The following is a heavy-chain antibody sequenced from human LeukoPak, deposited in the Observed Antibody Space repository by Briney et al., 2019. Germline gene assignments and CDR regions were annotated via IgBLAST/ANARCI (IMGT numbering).Heavy chain of an antibody. CDR3: AREREYCYDSSGSNWFDP. V-gene: IGHV4-31*03. CDR1: GGSISSGGYY. D-gene: IGHD3-22*01. Sequence: PSQTLSLTCTVSGGSISSGGYYWSWIRQHPGKGLEWIGYIYYSGSTYYNPSLKSRVTISVDTSKNQFSLKLSSVTAADTAVYYCAREREYCYDSSGSNWFDPWGQGTLVTVSS. J-gene: IGHJ5*02. CDR2: IYYSGST.